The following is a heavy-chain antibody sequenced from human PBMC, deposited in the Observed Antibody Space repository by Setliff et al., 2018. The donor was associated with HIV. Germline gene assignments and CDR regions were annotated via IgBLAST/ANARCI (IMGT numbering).Heavy chain of an antibody. CDR2: INSGTGNT. V-gene: IGHV1-3*01. CDR3: ANSVTDASYWYFLH. D-gene: IGHD4-17*01. J-gene: IGHJ2*01. Sequence: ASVKVSCKASGFIFTNYGIHWVRQAPGHSLEWMGFINSGTGNTIYSQKFQGRVTFSRDTSASTAYMELSSLRSEDTAVYYCANSVTDASYWYFLHWGRGSPVTVSS. CDR1: GFIFTNYG.